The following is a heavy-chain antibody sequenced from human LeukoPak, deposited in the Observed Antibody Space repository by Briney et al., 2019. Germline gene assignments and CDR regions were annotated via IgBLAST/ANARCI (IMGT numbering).Heavy chain of an antibody. Sequence: GGSLRLSCAASGFTFSKNAMSWVRQAPGKGLEWVSAMSGSGDSSYYADSVKGRFTISRDNSKNTLYLQMNSLRAEDTALYYCVKASSSSPQYNWFDAWGQGTLVTVSS. D-gene: IGHD6-6*01. CDR1: GFTFSKNA. V-gene: IGHV3-23*01. CDR2: MSGSGDSS. CDR3: VKASSSSPQYNWFDA. J-gene: IGHJ5*02.